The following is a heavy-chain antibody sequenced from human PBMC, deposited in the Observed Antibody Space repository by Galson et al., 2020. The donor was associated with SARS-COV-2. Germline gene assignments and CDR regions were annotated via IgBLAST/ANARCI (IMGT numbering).Heavy chain of an antibody. CDR2: IKRRIDGETT. D-gene: IGHD3-10*01. CDR3: AIRFGGLGYMDV. V-gene: IGHV3-15*01. CDR1: GFTFSNAW. Sequence: GESLKISCVVSGFTFSNAWMIWVRQAPGKGLEWVGRIKRRIDGETTDYVASVKGRFIISRDDLKNTLYLHMNGLKTEDTGVYYCAIRFGGLGYMDVWGKGTTVTVSS. J-gene: IGHJ6*03.